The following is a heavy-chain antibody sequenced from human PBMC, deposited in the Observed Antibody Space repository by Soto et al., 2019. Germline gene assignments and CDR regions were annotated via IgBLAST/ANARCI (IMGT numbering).Heavy chain of an antibody. V-gene: IGHV3-23*01. CDR2: LSGSGGTT. CDR3: AKQRADYGSGADTFYFDS. CDR1: GVTFSNYA. D-gene: IGHD3-10*01. Sequence: LRLSCTVSGVTFSNYAMNWVRQAPGKGLEWVSSLSGSGGTTYYVDSVKGRFIISRDNSKNTLYLLMNSLRAEDTALYYCAKQRADYGSGADTFYFDSWGQGALVTVSS. J-gene: IGHJ4*02.